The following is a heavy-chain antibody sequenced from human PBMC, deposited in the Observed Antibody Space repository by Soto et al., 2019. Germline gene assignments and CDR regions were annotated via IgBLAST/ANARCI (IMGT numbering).Heavy chain of an antibody. Sequence: EVQLVQSGAEMKKPGESLKISCRGSGFTFSNYWIGWVRQMPGRGLEWVGFISRIDSETTYSPSFQGRVTISADKSISTAFLQWSSLEASDTAMYYCVRLKAASAGTIDYWGQGTLVTVSS. CDR1: GFTFSNYW. CDR2: ISRIDSET. V-gene: IGHV5-51*03. CDR3: VRLKAASAGTIDY. J-gene: IGHJ4*02. D-gene: IGHD6-13*01.